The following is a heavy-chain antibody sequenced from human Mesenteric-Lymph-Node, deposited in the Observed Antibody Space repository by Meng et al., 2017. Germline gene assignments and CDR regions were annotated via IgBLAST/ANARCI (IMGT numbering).Heavy chain of an antibody. CDR1: GDTFTGYY. CDR3: AREGYNYENDY. J-gene: IGHJ4*02. V-gene: IGHV1-2*06. D-gene: IGHD5-24*01. Sequence: QVQLVQTGAEVKTPGASVKGSCKSSGDTFTGYYMHWVRQAPGQGLEWMGRINPNSGGTNYAQKFQGRVTMTRDTSISTAYMELSRLRSDDTAVYYCAREGYNYENDYWGQGTLVTVSS. CDR2: INPNSGGT.